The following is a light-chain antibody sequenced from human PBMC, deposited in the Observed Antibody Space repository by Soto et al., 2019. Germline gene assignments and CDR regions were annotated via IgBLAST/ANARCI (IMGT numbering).Light chain of an antibody. CDR3: SSYTSSSTPLYV. Sequence: QSALTQPASVSGSPGQSITISCTGTSSDVGGYNYVSWYQQHPGKAPKLMIYDVSNRPSGVSNRFSGSKSGNTASLTISGLQAEDEADYYCSSYTSSSTPLYVFGTGTKLNVL. J-gene: IGLJ1*01. CDR1: SSDVGGYNY. V-gene: IGLV2-14*01. CDR2: DVS.